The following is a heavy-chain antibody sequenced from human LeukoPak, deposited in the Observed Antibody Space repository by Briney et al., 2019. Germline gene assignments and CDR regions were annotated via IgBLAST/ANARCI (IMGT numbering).Heavy chain of an antibody. V-gene: IGHV1-18*01. CDR1: GYTFTSYG. Sequence: ASVKVSCKASGYTFTSYGISWVRQAPGQGLEWMGWISAYNGNTNYAQKLQGRVTMTTDTSTSTAYMELRSLRSDDTAVYYCARIPLGTTGTPDDAFDIWGQGTMVTVSS. J-gene: IGHJ3*02. CDR3: ARIPLGTTGTPDDAFDI. CDR2: ISAYNGNT. D-gene: IGHD1-1*01.